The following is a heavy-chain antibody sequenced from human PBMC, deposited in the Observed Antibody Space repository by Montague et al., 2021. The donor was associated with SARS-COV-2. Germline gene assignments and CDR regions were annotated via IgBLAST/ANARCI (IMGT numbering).Heavy chain of an antibody. J-gene: IGHJ4*02. Sequence: PALVKPTQTLTLTCTFSGFSLSTSGMCMSWIRQPPGKALEWLALIDWDDDKYYSTSLKTRPTISKDTSKNQVVLTMTNMDPVDTATYYCARIRDYDILTGSYSGFDYWGQGTLVTVSS. CDR3: ARIRDYDILTGSYSGFDY. D-gene: IGHD3-9*01. V-gene: IGHV2-70*01. CDR2: IDWDDDK. CDR1: GFSLSTSGMC.